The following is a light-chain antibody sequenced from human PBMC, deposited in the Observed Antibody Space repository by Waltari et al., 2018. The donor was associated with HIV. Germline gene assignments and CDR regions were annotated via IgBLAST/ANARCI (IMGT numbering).Light chain of an antibody. CDR2: KDS. J-gene: IGLJ3*02. CDR1: ALPKQY. Sequence: SYELTQPPSVSVSPGQTARITCSGDALPKQYAYWYQQKPGQAPVLVIYKDSERPSGIPERFSVSSSGTTVTLTISGVQAEDEADYYCQSAESSGTMEVFGGGTKLTVL. CDR3: QSAESSGTMEV. V-gene: IGLV3-25*03.